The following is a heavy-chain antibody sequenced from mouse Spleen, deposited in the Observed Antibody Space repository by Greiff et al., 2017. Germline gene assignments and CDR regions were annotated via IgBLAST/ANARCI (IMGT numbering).Heavy chain of an antibody. CDR1: GYTFTDHT. CDR2: IYPRDGST. J-gene: IGHJ4*01. V-gene: IGHV1-78*01. Sequence: QVQLQQSDAELVIPGASVKISCKVSGYTFTDHTIHWMKQRPEQGLEWIGYIYPRDGSTKYNEQFKGKATLTADKSSSTAYMQLHSLTSEDSTVYFCANDGYYVGYGMGYWGQGTSVTVSS. CDR3: ANDGYYVGYGMGY. D-gene: IGHD2-3*01.